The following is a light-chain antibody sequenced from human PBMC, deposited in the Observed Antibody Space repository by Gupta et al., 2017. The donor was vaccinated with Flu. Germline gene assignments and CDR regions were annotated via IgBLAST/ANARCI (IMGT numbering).Light chain of an antibody. J-gene: IGLJ3*02. CDR2: GNN. CDR1: ISNLGAGYD. V-gene: IGLV1-40*01. CDR3: QSYDSSLSGSV. Sequence: QSGLTQPPSVSGAPGQRLTISCTGSISNLGAGYDVHWYQQLPGTAPKLLLYGNNHRPSGVPDRFSGSKSGTSASLAITGLEADDEADYYCQSYDSSLSGSVFGGGTKLTVL.